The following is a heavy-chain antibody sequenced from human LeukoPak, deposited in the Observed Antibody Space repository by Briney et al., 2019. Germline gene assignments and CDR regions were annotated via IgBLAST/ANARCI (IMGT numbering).Heavy chain of an antibody. D-gene: IGHD2-21*02. Sequence: GGSLRLSCAASGSTFSSYAMSWVRQAPGKGLEWVSVISGSGGSTYYADSVKGRFTISRDNSKNTLYLQMNSLRAEDTAVYYCARAPVTAILTEIYFDYWGQGTLVTVSS. CDR3: ARAPVTAILTEIYFDY. CDR2: ISGSGGST. J-gene: IGHJ4*02. CDR1: GSTFSSYA. V-gene: IGHV3-23*01.